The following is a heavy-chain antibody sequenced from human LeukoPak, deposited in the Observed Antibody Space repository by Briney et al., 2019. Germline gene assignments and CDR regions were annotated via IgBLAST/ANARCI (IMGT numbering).Heavy chain of an antibody. CDR2: IYPIGRT. Sequence: SETLSLTCTVSGGSISSYYWSWIRQPAGKGLEWIGRIYPIGRTNYNPSLQLQVTMSVDTSTNQFSLKLSSVTAADTAVYYCARGRGSSWYRPNAPPDYWGQGTLVTVSS. D-gene: IGHD6-13*01. V-gene: IGHV4-4*07. CDR3: ARGRGSSWYRPNAPPDY. J-gene: IGHJ4*02. CDR1: GGSISSYY.